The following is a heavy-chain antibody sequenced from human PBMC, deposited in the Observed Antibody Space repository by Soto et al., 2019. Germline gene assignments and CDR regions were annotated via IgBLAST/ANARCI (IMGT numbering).Heavy chain of an antibody. CDR1: GGSVSSDTHS. D-gene: IGHD2-2*02. Sequence: SATLSLTCSVSGGSVSSDTHSWSWHRPAPGTRPEWLGFIYSSGSTNYSPALKSRVTMSVDPSKNQFSLKLGAVIVADTAVYNCSRFVTAGCGTTYYNRADVWRQGTTVTVSS. V-gene: IGHV4-61*01. J-gene: IGHJ6*02. CDR2: IYSSGST. CDR3: SRFVTAGCGTTYYNRADV.